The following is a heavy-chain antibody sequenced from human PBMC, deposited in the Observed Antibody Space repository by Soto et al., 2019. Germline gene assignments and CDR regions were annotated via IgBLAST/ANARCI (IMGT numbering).Heavy chain of an antibody. J-gene: IGHJ4*02. CDR2: ISSSGATI. V-gene: IGHV3-11*01. CDR1: GFTFSDYY. Sequence: QVQLVESGGGLVEPRGSLRLSCAASGFTFSDYYMSWIRQAPGKGLEWLSYISSSGATIYYVDSVKGRFTISRDNAKKSLYLQMDSLRAEDPAVDSCARDGVLATGPIDYWGPGTLVTVSS. CDR3: ARDGVLATGPIDY. D-gene: IGHD5-12*01.